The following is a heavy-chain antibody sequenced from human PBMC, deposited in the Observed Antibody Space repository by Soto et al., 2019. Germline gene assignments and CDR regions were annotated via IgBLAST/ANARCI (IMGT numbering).Heavy chain of an antibody. CDR1: GFTFSSYA. CDR3: ARERITMIDSGDYYYYGMDV. V-gene: IGHV3-23*01. J-gene: IGHJ6*02. D-gene: IGHD3-22*01. CDR2: ISGSGGST. Sequence: PGGSLRLSCAASGFTFSSYAMSWVRQAPGKGLEWVSAISGSGGSTYYADSVKGRFTISRDNSKNTLYLQMNSLRAEDTAVYYCARERITMIDSGDYYYYGMDVWGQGTTVTVSS.